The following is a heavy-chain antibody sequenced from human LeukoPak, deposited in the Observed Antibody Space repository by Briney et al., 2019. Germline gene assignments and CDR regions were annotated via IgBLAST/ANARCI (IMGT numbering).Heavy chain of an antibody. D-gene: IGHD4-17*01. Sequence: PGGSLRLSCAASGFTVISNYMSWVRQAPGKGLEWVSAISGTGRTTYYTDSVKGRFTISRDDSKSTIYLQMNSLRAEDTAVYYCAKDLTTVTPRNGMDVWGQGTTVTVSS. CDR3: AKDLTTVTPRNGMDV. J-gene: IGHJ6*02. V-gene: IGHV3-23*01. CDR2: ISGTGRTT. CDR1: GFTVISNY.